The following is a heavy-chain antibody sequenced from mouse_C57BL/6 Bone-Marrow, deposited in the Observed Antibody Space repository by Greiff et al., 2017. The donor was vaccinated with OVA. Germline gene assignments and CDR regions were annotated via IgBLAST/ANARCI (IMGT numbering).Heavy chain of an antibody. CDR3: ARGFYDGFWYFDV. J-gene: IGHJ1*03. CDR1: GYSFTGYY. V-gene: IGHV1-31*01. CDR2: IYPYNGVS. D-gene: IGHD2-3*01. Sequence: EVKLEESGPELVKPGASVKISCKASGYSFTGYYMHWVKQSHGNILDWIGYIYPYNGVSSYNQKFKGKATLTVDKSSSTAYMELRSLTSEDSAVYYCARGFYDGFWYFDVWGTGTTVTVSS.